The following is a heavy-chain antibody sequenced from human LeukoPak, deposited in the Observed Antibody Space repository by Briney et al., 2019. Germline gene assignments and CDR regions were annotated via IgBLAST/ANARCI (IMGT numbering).Heavy chain of an antibody. Sequence: ASVKVSCKASGYTFTGYYMHWVRQAPGHGLEWMGWINPNSGGTNYAQKFQGRVTMTRDTSISTAYMELSRLRSDDTAVYYCARDPSGYSSSLPDYWGQGTLVTVSS. J-gene: IGHJ4*02. D-gene: IGHD6-6*01. CDR1: GYTFTGYY. V-gene: IGHV1-2*02. CDR2: INPNSGGT. CDR3: ARDPSGYSSSLPDY.